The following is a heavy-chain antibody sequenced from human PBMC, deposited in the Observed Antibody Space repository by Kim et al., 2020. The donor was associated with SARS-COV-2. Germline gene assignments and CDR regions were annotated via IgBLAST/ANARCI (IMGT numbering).Heavy chain of an antibody. CDR2: IYGGDSA. CDR1: GFTVSGNY. D-gene: IGHD4-4*01. V-gene: IGHV3-53*01. CDR3: ARSNKKSYFDY. J-gene: IGHJ4*02. Sequence: GGSLRLSCAASGFTVSGNYMSWVRQVPGKGLEWVSVIYGGDSAYYADSVKGRFTISRDNSKNTLDLQMNSLRAEDTAMYYCARSNKKSYFDYWGQGTLVTVSS.